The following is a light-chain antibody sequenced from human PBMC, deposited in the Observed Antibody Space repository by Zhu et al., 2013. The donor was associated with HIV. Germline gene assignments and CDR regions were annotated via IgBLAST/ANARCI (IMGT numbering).Light chain of an antibody. Sequence: QSVLTQPASVSGSPGQSITISCTGTRSDVGGYNYVSWYQHHPGKAPKLMIYEVSNRPSGVSNRFSGSKSGNTASLTISGLQAEDEADYYCSSYTSSSNVVFGGGTKLTVL. CDR2: EVS. V-gene: IGLV2-14*01. J-gene: IGLJ2*01. CDR3: SSYTSSSNVV. CDR1: RSDVGGYNY.